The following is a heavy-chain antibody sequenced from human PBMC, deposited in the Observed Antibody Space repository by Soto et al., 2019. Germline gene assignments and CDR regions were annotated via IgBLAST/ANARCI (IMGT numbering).Heavy chain of an antibody. CDR3: AKDNCVAAAGPFDY. J-gene: IGHJ4*02. D-gene: IGHD6-13*01. Sequence: EVQLLESGGGLVQPGGSLRLSCAASGFTFSSYAMSWVRQAPGRGLEWVSVISGSGGTTYYADSVKGRFTIARDNSKNTLCLQMNSLRDEDTAVYYCAKDNCVAAAGPFDYWGQGTLVTVFS. CDR1: GFTFSSYA. V-gene: IGHV3-23*01. CDR2: ISGSGGTT.